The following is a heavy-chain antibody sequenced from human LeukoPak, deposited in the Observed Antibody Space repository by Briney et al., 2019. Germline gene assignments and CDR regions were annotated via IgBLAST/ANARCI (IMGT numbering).Heavy chain of an antibody. Sequence: ASVKVSCKASGYTFTTYHLHWVRQAPGQGLEWMGRINPNSGDTNYAQKFQGRVTMTTDTSISTAYMDLSGLRSDDTAMYYCAREIRGGAGDWFDPWGQGTLVTVSS. D-gene: IGHD1-26*01. J-gene: IGHJ5*02. CDR3: AREIRGGAGDWFDP. V-gene: IGHV1-2*06. CDR1: GYTFTTYH. CDR2: INPNSGDT.